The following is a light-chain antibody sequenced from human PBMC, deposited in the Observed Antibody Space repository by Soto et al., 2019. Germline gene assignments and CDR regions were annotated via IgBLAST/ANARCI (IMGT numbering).Light chain of an antibody. CDR2: SNK. Sequence: QSLLTKPPSVSGAPGQRVTISCTGARVAGGSNTVNWYQQLPGTPPKLLIYSNKQRPSGDPDRFSCSTSGTSASLAISVLQCDDAADHYCAWCYDWMNGYVVGSATKVT. CDR1: RVAGGSNT. V-gene: IGLV1-44*01. J-gene: IGLJ1*01. CDR3: AWCYDWMNGYV.